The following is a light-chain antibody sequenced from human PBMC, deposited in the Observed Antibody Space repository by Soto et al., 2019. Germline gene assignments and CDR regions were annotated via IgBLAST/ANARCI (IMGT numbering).Light chain of an antibody. CDR2: KAS. CDR1: QTISSW. CDR3: QHYNSYSEA. Sequence: DIHMTQSPSTLCGSVGDRGTMTCRASQTISSWLAWYQQKPGKAPKLLIYKASTLKSGVPSRFSGSGSGTEFTLTISSLQPDDFATYYCQHYNSYSEAFGQGTKVDIK. J-gene: IGKJ1*01. V-gene: IGKV1-5*03.